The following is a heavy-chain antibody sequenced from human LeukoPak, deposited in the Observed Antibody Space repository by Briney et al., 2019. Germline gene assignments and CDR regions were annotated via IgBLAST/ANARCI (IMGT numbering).Heavy chain of an antibody. Sequence: VASVKVSCKVSGYTLTELSMHWVRQAPGKGLEWMGGFDPEDGETIYAQKFQGRVTMTEDTSTDTAYMELGSLRSEDTAVYYCATNGELAILFDYWGQGTLVTVSS. J-gene: IGHJ4*02. CDR3: ATNGELAILFDY. D-gene: IGHD3-10*01. CDR2: FDPEDGET. CDR1: GYTLTELS. V-gene: IGHV1-24*01.